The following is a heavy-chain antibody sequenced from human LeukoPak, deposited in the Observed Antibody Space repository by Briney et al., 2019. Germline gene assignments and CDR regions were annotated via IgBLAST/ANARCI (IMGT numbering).Heavy chain of an antibody. J-gene: IGHJ4*02. V-gene: IGHV1-46*01. CDR2: INPSGGST. CDR1: GYTFISYY. Sequence: GASVKVSCKTSGYTFISYYMHWVRQAPAQGLEWMGIINPSGGSTNYAQKFQGRVTITADEPTSTAYMELSSLRSEDTAVYYCARDPVGRWYFDYWGQGTLVTVSS. CDR3: ARDPVGRWYFDY. D-gene: IGHD2-15*01.